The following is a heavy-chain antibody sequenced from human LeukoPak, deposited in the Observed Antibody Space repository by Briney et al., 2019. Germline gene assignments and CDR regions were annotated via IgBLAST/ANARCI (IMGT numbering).Heavy chain of an antibody. CDR2: MSSGGTT. Sequence: GGSLRLSCAASGFTVGSNYMSWVRQAPGKGLEWVSIMSSGGTTSYADSVKGRFTISRDNSRNTLYLPMNSLRAEDTAVYYCVKDRGGSPFYGMDVWGQGTTVTVSS. J-gene: IGHJ6*02. V-gene: IGHV3-66*01. CDR3: VKDRGGSPFYGMDV. D-gene: IGHD1-26*01. CDR1: GFTVGSNY.